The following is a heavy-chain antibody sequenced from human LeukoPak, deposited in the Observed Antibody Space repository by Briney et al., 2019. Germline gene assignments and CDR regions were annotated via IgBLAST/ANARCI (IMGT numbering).Heavy chain of an antibody. CDR2: ISSSSSYI. CDR1: GFTVSSNY. V-gene: IGHV3-21*01. J-gene: IGHJ3*02. Sequence: GGSLRLSCAASGFTVSSNYMNWVRQAPGKGLEWVSSISSSSSYIYYADSVKGRFTISRDNAKNSLYLQMNSLRAEDTAVYYCARAQHCSSTSCYAGDAFDIWGQGTMVTVSS. D-gene: IGHD2-2*01. CDR3: ARAQHCSSTSCYAGDAFDI.